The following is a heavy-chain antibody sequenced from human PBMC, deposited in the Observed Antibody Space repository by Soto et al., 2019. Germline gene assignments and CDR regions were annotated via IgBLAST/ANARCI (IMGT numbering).Heavy chain of an antibody. CDR3: ARAYGSGYMDV. V-gene: IGHV4-31*03. Sequence: QVQLQESGPGLVKPSQTLSLTCTVSGGSISSGGYSWSWIRQHPGKGLEWIGYIYYSGSNYYNPTLKSRVTISVDMSKNQFSLKLSSVTAADTAVYYCARAYGSGYMDVWGQGTTVTVSS. CDR2: IYYSGSN. CDR1: GGSISSGGYS. J-gene: IGHJ6*02. D-gene: IGHD3-10*01.